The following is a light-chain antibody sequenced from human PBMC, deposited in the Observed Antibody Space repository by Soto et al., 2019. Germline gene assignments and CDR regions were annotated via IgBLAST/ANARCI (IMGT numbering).Light chain of an antibody. CDR2: DAS. V-gene: IGKV1-5*01. CDR1: QSISSW. J-gene: IGKJ3*01. Sequence: DIQMTQSPSTLSGSVGDRVTITCRASQSISSWLAWYQQKPGKAPKLLIYDASSLESGVPSRFSGSGSGTDFTLTISRLEPEDFAVYYCQHYGDSLFTFGPGTKVDIK. CDR3: QHYGDSLFT.